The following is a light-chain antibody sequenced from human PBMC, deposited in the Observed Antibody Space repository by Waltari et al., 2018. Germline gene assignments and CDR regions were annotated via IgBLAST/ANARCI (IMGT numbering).Light chain of an antibody. CDR1: SRYVSAHHY. Sequence: QSALTQPASVSGSPGQSITVACTRTSRYVSAHHYVPWYQQHPGNAPTLIIYNVNSRPSGVSRRFSGSKSDNTASLTISGLQAEDEADYYCASYTKTSTLIFGGGTRLTVL. V-gene: IGLV2-14*03. J-gene: IGLJ2*01. CDR2: NVN. CDR3: ASYTKTSTLI.